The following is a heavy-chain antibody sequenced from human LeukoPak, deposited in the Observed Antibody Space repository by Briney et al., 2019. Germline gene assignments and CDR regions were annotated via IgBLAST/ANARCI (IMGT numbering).Heavy chain of an antibody. CDR1: GYSINSGYF. V-gene: IGHV4-38-2*02. J-gene: IGHJ6*03. CDR2: IYHSGSS. CDR3: ARAPPDPFYYYYYYMDV. Sequence: SETLSLTCTVSGYSINSGYFWGWIRQPPGKGLEWIGSIYHSGSSYYNPSLKSRVTISVDTSKNQFSLKLSSVTAADTAVYYCARAPPDPFYYYYYYMDVWGKGTTVTVSS. D-gene: IGHD2/OR15-2a*01.